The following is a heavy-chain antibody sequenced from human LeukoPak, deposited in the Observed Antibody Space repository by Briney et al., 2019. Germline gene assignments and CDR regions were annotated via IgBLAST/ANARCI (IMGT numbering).Heavy chain of an antibody. Sequence: TGGSLRLSCAASGFTFSSYSMNWVRQAPGKGLEWVSSISSSSSYIYYADSVKGRFTISRDNSKNTLYLQMNSLRAEDTAVYYCARDSSPRFTASPNYWGQGTLVTVSS. CDR3: ARDSSPRFTASPNY. D-gene: IGHD3-10*01. CDR1: GFTFSSYS. CDR2: ISSSSSYI. J-gene: IGHJ4*02. V-gene: IGHV3-21*01.